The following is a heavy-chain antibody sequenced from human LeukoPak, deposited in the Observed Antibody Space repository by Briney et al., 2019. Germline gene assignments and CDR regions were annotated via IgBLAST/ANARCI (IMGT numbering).Heavy chain of an antibody. V-gene: IGHV3-30*02. CDR3: AKDLLGCSGGSCYPLPSYFDY. Sequence: GGSLRLSCAASGFTFSSYGMHWVRQAPGKGLEWVAFIRYDGSNKYYADSVKGRFTISRDNSKNTLYLQMNSLRAEDTAVYYCAKDLLGCSGGSCYPLPSYFDYWGQGTLVTVSS. CDR1: GFTFSSYG. D-gene: IGHD2-15*01. J-gene: IGHJ4*02. CDR2: IRYDGSNK.